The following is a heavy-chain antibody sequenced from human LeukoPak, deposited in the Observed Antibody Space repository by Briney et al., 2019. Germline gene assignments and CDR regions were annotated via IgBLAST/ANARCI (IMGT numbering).Heavy chain of an antibody. CDR1: GFTFSSYA. CDR2: ISGSGDIT. J-gene: IGHJ4*02. Sequence: GGSLRLSCAASGFTFSSYAMSWVRQAPGRGLEWVSVISGSGDITYYADSVKGRFTISRDNSKNTLYMEVNSLRAEDTAVYYCAREGGRTVAGTFDNWGQGTLVTVSS. D-gene: IGHD6-19*01. V-gene: IGHV3-23*01. CDR3: AREGGRTVAGTFDN.